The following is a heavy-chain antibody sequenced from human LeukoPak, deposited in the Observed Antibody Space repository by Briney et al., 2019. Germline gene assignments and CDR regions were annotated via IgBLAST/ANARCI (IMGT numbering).Heavy chain of an antibody. Sequence: PSETLSLTCAVYGGSFSGYYWSWIRQPPGKGLEWIGEINHSGSTNYNPSLKSRVTISVDTSKNQFSLKLSSVTAADTAVYYCAGRRHNLDSFVAWGRGTVVTVSS. J-gene: IGHJ3*01. D-gene: IGHD1-14*01. V-gene: IGHV4-34*01. CDR1: GGSFSGYY. CDR2: INHSGST. CDR3: AGRRHNLDSFVA.